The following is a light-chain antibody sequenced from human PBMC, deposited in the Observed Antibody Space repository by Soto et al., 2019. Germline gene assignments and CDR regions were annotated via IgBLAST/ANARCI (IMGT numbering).Light chain of an antibody. V-gene: IGKV1-5*03. J-gene: IGKJ1*01. CDR3: QQYNRYSRT. CDR1: QSISSW. Sequence: DIQMTQSPSTLSASVGDRVTITCRASQSISSWLAWYQQKPGKAPKLLIYKASSLESGVPSRFSGSGSGTEFTLTISRLQPDDFETYYCQQYNRYSRTFGQGTKVEIK. CDR2: KAS.